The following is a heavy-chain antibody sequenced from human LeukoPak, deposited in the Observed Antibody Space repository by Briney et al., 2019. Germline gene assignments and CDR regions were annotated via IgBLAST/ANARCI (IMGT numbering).Heavy chain of an antibody. D-gene: IGHD3-16*02. J-gene: IGHJ4*02. V-gene: IGHV3-74*01. CDR1: GFTFSSYW. CDR2: INTDGSST. CDR3: AKAVSFDY. Sequence: GGSLRLSCAASGFTFSSYWMHWVRQAPGKGLLWVSRINTDGSSTYYADSVKGRFTISRDNAKNTLYLQMNSLRAEDTAVYYCAKAVSFDYWGQGTLVTVSS.